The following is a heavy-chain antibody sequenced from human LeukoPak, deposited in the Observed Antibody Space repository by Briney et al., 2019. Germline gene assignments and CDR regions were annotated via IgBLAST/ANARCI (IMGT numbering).Heavy chain of an antibody. Sequence: ASVKVSCKASGYTFTSYGISWVRQAPGQGLEWMGWINPNSGGTNYAQKFQGRVTMTRDTSISTAYMELSRLRSDDTAVYYCARSYRYYYDSSGPGGYWGQGTLVTVSS. CDR3: ARSYRYYYDSSGPGGY. J-gene: IGHJ4*02. CDR1: GYTFTSYG. CDR2: INPNSGGT. V-gene: IGHV1-2*02. D-gene: IGHD3-22*01.